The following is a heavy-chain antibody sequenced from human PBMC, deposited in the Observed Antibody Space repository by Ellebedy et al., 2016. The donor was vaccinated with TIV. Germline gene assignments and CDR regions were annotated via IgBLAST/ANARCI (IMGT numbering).Heavy chain of an antibody. Sequence: GSLRLXXTVSGGSISSYYWSWIRQPAGKGLEWIGYIYYSGSTNYNPSLKSRVTISVDTSKNQFSLKLSSVTAADTAVYYCARDPFNWGQGTLVTVSS. CDR3: ARDPFN. CDR1: GGSISSYY. J-gene: IGHJ4*02. CDR2: IYYSGST. V-gene: IGHV4-59*01.